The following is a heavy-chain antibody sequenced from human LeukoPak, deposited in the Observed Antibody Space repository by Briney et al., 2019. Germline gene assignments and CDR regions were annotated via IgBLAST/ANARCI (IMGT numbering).Heavy chain of an antibody. D-gene: IGHD1-26*01. CDR3: ARGRGSSSSYYFDY. CDR2: IKQDGSEK. J-gene: IGHJ4*02. V-gene: IGHV3-7*01. Sequence: GGSLRLSCAASGFTFSSYWMSWVRQAPGKGLEWVANIKQDGSEKYYVDSVKGRFTISRDNAKNSLYLQMNSLRAEDTAVYYCARGRGSSSSYYFDYWGQGTLVTVSS. CDR1: GFTFSSYW.